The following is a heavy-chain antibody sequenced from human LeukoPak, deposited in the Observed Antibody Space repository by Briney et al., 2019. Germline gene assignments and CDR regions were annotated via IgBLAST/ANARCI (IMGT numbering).Heavy chain of an antibody. CDR1: GFTFSSYW. V-gene: IGHV3-7*01. Sequence: PGGSLRLSCEASGFTFSSYWMSWVRQAPGKGLEWVANIKQNGREKYYVDSVKGRFTISRDNAKNSLYLQMNSLRAEDTAVYYCARDKIVGATHFDYWGQGTLVTVSS. D-gene: IGHD1-26*01. CDR3: ARDKIVGATHFDY. J-gene: IGHJ4*02. CDR2: IKQNGREK.